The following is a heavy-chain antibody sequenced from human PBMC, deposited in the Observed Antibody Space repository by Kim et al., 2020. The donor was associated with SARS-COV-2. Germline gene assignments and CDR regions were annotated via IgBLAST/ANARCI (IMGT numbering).Heavy chain of an antibody. CDR3: ARGLTHPRYSRGGFQH. J-gene: IGHJ1*01. D-gene: IGHD6-13*01. V-gene: IGHV4-34*01. Sequence: SLKRRVTISVDTSKNQFSLKLSSVTAADTAVYYCARGLTHPRYSRGGFQHWGQGTLVTVSS.